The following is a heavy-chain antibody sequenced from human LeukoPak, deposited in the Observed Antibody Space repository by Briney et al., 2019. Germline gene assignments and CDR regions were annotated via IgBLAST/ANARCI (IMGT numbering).Heavy chain of an antibody. V-gene: IGHV3-23*01. D-gene: IGHD1-26*01. CDR2: ISGSGGST. CDR1: GFTFSSYS. J-gene: IGHJ4*02. Sequence: GGSLRLSCAASGFTFSSYSMNWVRQAPGKGLEWVSAISGSGGSTYYADSVKGRFTISRDNSKNTLYLQMNSLRAEDTAVYYCAKLPPGWELLDYWGQGTLVTVSS. CDR3: AKLPPGWELLDY.